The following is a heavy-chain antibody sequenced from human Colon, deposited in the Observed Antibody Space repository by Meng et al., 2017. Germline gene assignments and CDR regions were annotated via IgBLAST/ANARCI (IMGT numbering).Heavy chain of an antibody. CDR1: GFTFTTAW. J-gene: IGHJ4*02. Sequence: EGAGGGLVQPGGSLRLSCAASGFTFTTAWMTWVRRTPGRGLEWVGRIKSNNDGGTTDYAAPVKGRFTISRDDSKSTLYLQMNSLKIEDTAMYYCGTDIYDWGQGTLVTVSS. D-gene: IGHD2/OR15-2a*01. CDR2: IKSNNDGGTT. V-gene: IGHV3-15*01. CDR3: GTDIYD.